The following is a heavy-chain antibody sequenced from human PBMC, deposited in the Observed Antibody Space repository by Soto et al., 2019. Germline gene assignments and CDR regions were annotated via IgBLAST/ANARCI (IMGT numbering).Heavy chain of an antibody. Sequence: SVKVSCKASGYTFSSYGISWVRQAPGQGFEWMGWISVYNGNTNYAQKLQGRVTMTTDTSTRTAYMELRSLRSDDTAVYYCARASGSGSYYYYYYMDVWGKGTTVTVSS. CDR2: ISVYNGNT. V-gene: IGHV1-18*01. D-gene: IGHD3-10*01. CDR1: GYTFSSYG. CDR3: ARASGSGSYYYYYYMDV. J-gene: IGHJ6*03.